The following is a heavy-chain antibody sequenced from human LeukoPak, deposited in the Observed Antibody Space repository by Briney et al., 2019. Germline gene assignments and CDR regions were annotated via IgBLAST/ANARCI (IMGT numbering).Heavy chain of an antibody. D-gene: IGHD4-11*01. CDR2: IYYSGST. CDR1: GGSISSYY. J-gene: IGHJ6*02. Sequence: SETLSLTCTVSGGSISSYYWSWIRQPPGKGLEWIGYIYYSGSTNYNPSLKSRVTISVDTSKNQFSLKLSSVTAADTAVYYCARGSSTVTTKRYYYGMDVWGQGTTVTVSS. CDR3: ARGSSTVTTKRYYYGMDV. V-gene: IGHV4-59*01.